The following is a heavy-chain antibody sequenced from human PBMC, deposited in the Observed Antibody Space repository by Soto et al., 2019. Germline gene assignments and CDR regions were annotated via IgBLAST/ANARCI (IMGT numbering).Heavy chain of an antibody. D-gene: IGHD3-10*01. CDR1: GYTFTDYQ. V-gene: IGHV1-2*02. Sequence: ASVKVSCKASGYTFTDYQIYWVRQAPGQGLEWMGWINPDSGGTGYAQNFQGRVTMTRDTSISTAYMELSRLESDDTAVYYCTRDMVQGVTSLSYWGQGTRGTVSS. CDR2: INPDSGGT. CDR3: TRDMVQGVTSLSY. J-gene: IGHJ4*02.